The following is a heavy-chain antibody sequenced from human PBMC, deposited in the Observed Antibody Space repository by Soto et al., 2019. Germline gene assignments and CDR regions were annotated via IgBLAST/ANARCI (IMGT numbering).Heavy chain of an antibody. Sequence: QVQLVQSGAEVKKPWSSVKVSCKASGGTFSSYAISWVRQSPGQGLEWMGGIIPIFGTANYAQKFQGRVTITADESTSTAYMELSSLRSEDTAVYYCAGPPELTRIYYYYGMDVWGQGTTVTVSS. D-gene: IGHD1-7*01. CDR1: GGTFSSYA. J-gene: IGHJ6*02. V-gene: IGHV1-69*12. CDR3: AGPPELTRIYYYYGMDV. CDR2: IIPIFGTA.